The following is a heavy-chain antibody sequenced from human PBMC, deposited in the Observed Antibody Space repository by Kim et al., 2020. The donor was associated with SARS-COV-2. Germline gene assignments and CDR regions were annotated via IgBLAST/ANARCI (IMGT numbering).Heavy chain of an antibody. D-gene: IGHD6-13*01. CDR1: GFTFSIYG. V-gene: IGHV3-33*05. Sequence: GGSLRLSCAASGFTFSIYGMHWVRQAPGKGLEWVAVISYDGSNKYFADSVKGRFTISRDNSKNTLYLQMNSLRAEDTAVYYCARGLIGIAAHSILYNWFDPWGQGTLVTVSS. J-gene: IGHJ5*02. CDR3: ARGLIGIAAHSILYNWFDP. CDR2: ISYDGSNK.